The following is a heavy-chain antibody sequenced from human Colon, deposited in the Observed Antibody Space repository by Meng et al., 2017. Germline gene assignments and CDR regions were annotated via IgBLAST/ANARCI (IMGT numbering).Heavy chain of an antibody. J-gene: IGHJ4*02. Sequence: SETLSLTCTVSGSSISSGYYWGWIRQPPGKGLEWIGSIYHSGSTYYNPSLKSRVTISVDTSKNQFSLKLSSVTAADTAVYYCAVIIAVAGSPYFDYWGQGTLVTVSS. CDR1: GSSISSGYY. D-gene: IGHD6-19*01. CDR2: IYHSGST. CDR3: AVIIAVAGSPYFDY. V-gene: IGHV4-38-2*02.